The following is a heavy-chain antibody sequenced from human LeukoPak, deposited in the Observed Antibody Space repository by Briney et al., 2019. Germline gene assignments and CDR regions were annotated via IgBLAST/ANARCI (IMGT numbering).Heavy chain of an antibody. Sequence: PSETLSLTCTVSGGSISSSSYYWGWIRQPPGKGLEWIGSIYYSGTTYYNPSLKSRVTISVDTSKNQFSLKLSSVTVADTAVHYCATTAGSGSSPDFWGQGTLVTVSS. CDR1: GGSISSSSYY. CDR3: ATTAGSGSSPDF. CDR2: IYYSGTT. D-gene: IGHD3-10*01. V-gene: IGHV4-39*01. J-gene: IGHJ4*02.